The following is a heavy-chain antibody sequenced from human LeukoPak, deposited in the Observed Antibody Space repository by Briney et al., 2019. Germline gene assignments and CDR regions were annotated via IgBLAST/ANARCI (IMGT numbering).Heavy chain of an antibody. CDR1: GGSISSSSYY. J-gene: IGHJ5*02. CDR3: ARCIAVAGDDWFDP. D-gene: IGHD6-19*01. Sequence: PSETLSLTCTVSGGSISSSSYYWGWIRQPPGKGLEWIGSIYYSGSTYYNPFLKSRVTISVDTSKNQFSLKLSSVTAADTAMYYCARCIAVAGDDWFDPWGQGTLVTVSS. V-gene: IGHV4-39*01. CDR2: IYYSGST.